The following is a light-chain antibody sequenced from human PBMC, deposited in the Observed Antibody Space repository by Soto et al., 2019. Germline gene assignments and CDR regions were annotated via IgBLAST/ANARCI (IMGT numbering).Light chain of an antibody. V-gene: IGKV3-15*01. Sequence: ETVMTQSPATLSVSPGGRATLSCRASQSISDTLAWYQQKPGQAPRLLIHGASTRATGFPARFSGSGSGTDFTLTITRLEPEDFAVYYCQQRGAFGQGTRLENK. J-gene: IGKJ5*01. CDR2: GAS. CDR1: QSISDT. CDR3: QQRGA.